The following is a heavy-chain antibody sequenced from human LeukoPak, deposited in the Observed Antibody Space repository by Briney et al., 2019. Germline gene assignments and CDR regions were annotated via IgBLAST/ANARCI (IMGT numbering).Heavy chain of an antibody. D-gene: IGHD6-19*01. CDR1: GYTFTGYY. V-gene: IGHV1-2*02. CDR3: ARMAVAGTYYYYYGMDV. CDR2: INPNSGGT. J-gene: IGHJ6*02. Sequence: ASVKVSCKASGYTFTGYYMHWVRQAPGQGLEWRGWINPNSGGTNYAQKFQGRVTMTRDTSISTAYMELSRLRSDDTAVYYCARMAVAGTYYYYYGMDVWGQGTTVTVSS.